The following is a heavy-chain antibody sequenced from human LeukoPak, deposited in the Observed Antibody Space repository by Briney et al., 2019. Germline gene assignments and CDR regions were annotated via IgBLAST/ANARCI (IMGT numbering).Heavy chain of an antibody. CDR3: ARHQKDSYDSIFHAFKI. D-gene: IGHD3-22*01. CDR2: LYHSGKT. CDR1: GGSTSSYY. Sequence: PSETLSLTCAVSGGSTSSYYWSWIRQPPGRGLEWIGCLYHSGKTIYNPSLKSRVTVSVDTSKNQFSLMLNSVTAADTATYYCARHQKDSYDSIFHAFKIWGQGTMATVSS. J-gene: IGHJ3*02. V-gene: IGHV4-59*03.